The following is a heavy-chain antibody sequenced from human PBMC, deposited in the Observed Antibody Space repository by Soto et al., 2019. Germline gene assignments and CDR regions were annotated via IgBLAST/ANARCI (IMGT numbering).Heavy chain of an antibody. D-gene: IGHD3-22*01. J-gene: IGHJ4*02. CDR3: ARADILRMIAPFDY. Sequence: GASVKVSCKASGYTFTGYYMHWVRQAPGQGLEWMGWINPNSGGTNYAQKFQGWVTMTRDTSISTAYMELSRLRSDDTAVYYCARADILRMIAPFDYWGQGTLVTVSS. CDR1: GYTFTGYY. CDR2: INPNSGGT. V-gene: IGHV1-2*04.